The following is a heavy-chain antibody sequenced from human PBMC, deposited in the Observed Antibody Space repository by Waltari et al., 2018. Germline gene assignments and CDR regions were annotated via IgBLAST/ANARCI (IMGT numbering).Heavy chain of an antibody. CDR2: INPKNGDT. J-gene: IGHJ4*02. Sequence: LVQSGAEVKKPGASVKVSCKASGYTFTGYAILWVRQAPGQGLEWMGLINPKNGDTHYAQNFQGRVARTTDTSTNTAFMELQRLRSDDTAVYYCLRDSSGSHFDYWGQGTLVTVSS. D-gene: IGHD3-22*01. V-gene: IGHV1-2*06. CDR1: GYTFTGYA. CDR3: LRDSSGSHFDY.